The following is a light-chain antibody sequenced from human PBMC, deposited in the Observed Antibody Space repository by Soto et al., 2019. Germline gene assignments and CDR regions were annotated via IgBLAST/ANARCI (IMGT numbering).Light chain of an antibody. CDR1: QSLLHSNGYNY. CDR2: LGS. V-gene: IGKV2-28*01. J-gene: IGKJ1*01. Sequence: DIVMTQSPLSLPATPVEPASISCRSSQSLLHSNGYNYLDWYLQKPEQSPQLLIYLGSNRASGVPDRFSGSGSGTDFTLKISRVEAEDVGVYYCMQALQTPPWTFGQGTKVDIK. CDR3: MQALQTPPWT.